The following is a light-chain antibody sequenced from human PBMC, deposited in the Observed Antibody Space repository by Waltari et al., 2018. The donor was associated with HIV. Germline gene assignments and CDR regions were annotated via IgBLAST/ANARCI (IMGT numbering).Light chain of an antibody. CDR1: PNVSRN. Sequence: EIVMMQSPATLSVSPGERAPLSCRPSPNVSRNLAWYQQKVGQAPMLLMFGASTGATGIPTRFSGSGSGTEFTLTISSLQSEDFAVYYCQQYKKWPLTFGQGTRLEIK. V-gene: IGKV3D-15*01. CDR3: QQYKKWPLT. J-gene: IGKJ5*01. CDR2: GAS.